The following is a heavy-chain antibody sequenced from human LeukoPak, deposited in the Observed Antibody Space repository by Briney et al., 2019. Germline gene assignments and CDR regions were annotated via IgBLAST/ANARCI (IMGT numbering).Heavy chain of an antibody. CDR3: ARRTSGSDY. V-gene: IGHV4-39*01. D-gene: IGHD6-19*01. CDR1: GGSISGSSYY. J-gene: IGHJ4*02. CDR2: IYYSGST. Sequence: SETLSLTCTVSGGSISGSSYYWGWIRQPPGKGLEWIGSIYYSGSTYYNPFLKSRVTISVDTSKNQFSLKLSSVTAADTAVYYCARRTSGSDYWGQGTLVTVSS.